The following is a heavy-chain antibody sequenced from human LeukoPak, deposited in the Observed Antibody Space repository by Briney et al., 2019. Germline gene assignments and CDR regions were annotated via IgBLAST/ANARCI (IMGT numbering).Heavy chain of an antibody. J-gene: IGHJ4*02. V-gene: IGHV3-21*01. CDR2: ISSSSSYI. Sequence: GGSLSLSCAASGFTFSSYSMNWVRRAPGKGVEWVSSISSSSSYIYYADSVKGRFAISRDNAKNSLYLQMNSLRAEDTAVYYCARVPGYSSGWFDYWGQGTLVTVSS. CDR1: GFTFSSYS. D-gene: IGHD6-19*01. CDR3: ARVPGYSSGWFDY.